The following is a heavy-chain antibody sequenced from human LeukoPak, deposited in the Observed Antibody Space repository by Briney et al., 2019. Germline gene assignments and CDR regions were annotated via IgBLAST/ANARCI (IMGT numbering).Heavy chain of an antibody. CDR2: INPSGGGT. D-gene: IGHD2-8*01. Sequence: ASVKVSCKASGYTFTSYYMHWVRQAPGHGLGWMGIINPSGGGTSYAQKFQGRVTMTRDMSTSTGYTEPSRLRSENTAVYYCAGSLGYCTSNVCYLKYWGQGTLVTVSS. CDR3: AGSLGYCTSNVCYLKY. J-gene: IGHJ4*02. CDR1: GYTFTSYY. V-gene: IGHV1-46*01.